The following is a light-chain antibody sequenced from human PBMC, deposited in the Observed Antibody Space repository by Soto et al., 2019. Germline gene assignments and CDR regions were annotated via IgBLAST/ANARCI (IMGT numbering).Light chain of an antibody. CDR1: SSGVGSYNR. Sequence: QSVLTQPPSVSGSPGQSVTISCTGTSSGVGSYNRVSWYQQPPGTAPKLIIYEVSNRPSGVPDRFFGSKSGNTASLTISGLQAEDEAEYYCSSFTSSNTWVFGGGTKLTVL. J-gene: IGLJ3*02. CDR3: SSFTSSNTWV. V-gene: IGLV2-18*02. CDR2: EVS.